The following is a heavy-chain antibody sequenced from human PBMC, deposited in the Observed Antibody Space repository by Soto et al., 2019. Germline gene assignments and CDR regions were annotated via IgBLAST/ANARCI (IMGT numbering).Heavy chain of an antibody. CDR3: AKDRGSSWYESVDY. V-gene: IGHV3-23*01. CDR1: GFTFSSYA. Sequence: EVQLLESGGGLVQPGGSLRLSCAASGFTFSSYAMSWVRQAPGKGLEWVSAIRGSGGSTYYADSVKGRFTISRDNSQNTLYLQMNSLRAEVTAVYYCAKDRGSSWYESVDYWGQGTLVTVSS. CDR2: IRGSGGST. D-gene: IGHD6-13*01. J-gene: IGHJ4*02.